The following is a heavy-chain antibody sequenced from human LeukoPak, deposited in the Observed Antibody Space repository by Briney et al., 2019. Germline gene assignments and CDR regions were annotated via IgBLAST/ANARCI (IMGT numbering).Heavy chain of an antibody. Sequence: GASVKVSCKASEYIFTGYYMHWVRQAPGQGLEWMGIINPSGGSTSYAQKFQGRVTMTRNTSISTAYMELSSLRSEDTAVYYCARGYSSGWTAYRTGMDVWGQGTTVTVSS. V-gene: IGHV1-46*01. CDR2: INPSGGST. CDR3: ARGYSSGWTAYRTGMDV. J-gene: IGHJ6*02. CDR1: EYIFTGYY. D-gene: IGHD6-19*01.